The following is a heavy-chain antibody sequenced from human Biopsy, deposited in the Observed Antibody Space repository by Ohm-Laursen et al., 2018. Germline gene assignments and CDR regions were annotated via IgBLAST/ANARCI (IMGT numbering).Heavy chain of an antibody. CDR2: SSYSGSTGYSGSA. Sequence: SGTLFLTCGVSGGSFSSGSHHWSWIRQSPGKGLEWIGESSYSGSTGYSGSAKDNPSLKSRIIISADTSRNEFSLGLASAPAADTDVYYCACWVVGGGGVGSWGQGTLVTVSS. D-gene: IGHD3-16*01. CDR3: ACWVVGGGGVGS. J-gene: IGHJ5*02. V-gene: IGHV4-39*07. CDR1: GGSFSSGSHH.